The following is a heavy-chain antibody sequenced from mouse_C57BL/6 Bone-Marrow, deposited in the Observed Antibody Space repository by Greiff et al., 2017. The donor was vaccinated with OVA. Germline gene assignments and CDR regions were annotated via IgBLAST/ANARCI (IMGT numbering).Heavy chain of an antibody. CDR1: GYAFSSSW. D-gene: IGHD1-1*01. J-gene: IGHJ2*01. CDR3: ARSFITTAFFDY. Sequence: QVQLQQSGPELVKPGASVKISCKASGYAFSSSWMNWVKQRPGKGLEWIGRIYPGDGDTNYNGKFKGKATLTADKSSSTAYMQLSSLTSEDSAVYFCARSFITTAFFDYWGQGTTLTVSS. CDR2: IYPGDGDT. V-gene: IGHV1-82*01.